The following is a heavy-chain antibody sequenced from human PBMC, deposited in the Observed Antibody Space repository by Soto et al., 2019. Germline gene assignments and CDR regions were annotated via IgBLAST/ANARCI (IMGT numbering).Heavy chain of an antibody. CDR3: ATSLELPPGLDI. D-gene: IGHD1-7*01. V-gene: IGHV1-24*01. J-gene: IGHJ6*02. CDR1: GYSLTELS. CDR2: FDPEDGQT. Sequence: ASVKVSCKVSGYSLTELSIHWVRQAPEKGLEWMGSFDPEDGQTINKQKFQDRVTMTGDTSSDTGYMELSNLRSEDTAIYYCATSLELPPGLDIWGRGTTVTVSS.